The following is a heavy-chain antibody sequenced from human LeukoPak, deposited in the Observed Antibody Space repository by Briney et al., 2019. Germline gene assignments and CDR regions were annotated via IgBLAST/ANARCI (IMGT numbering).Heavy chain of an antibody. D-gene: IGHD5-12*01. CDR3: ARYSGYSGFDFDS. CDR1: GFTFNNHW. CDR2: IKPDGSDK. V-gene: IGHV3-7*03. J-gene: IGHJ4*02. Sequence: GGSLRLSCVTSGFTFNNHWTSWVRQAPGKGLEWLANIKPDGSDKHYVDSVKGRFTISGDSAKNSLYLQMNSLRAEDTAVYYCARYSGYSGFDFDSWGQGTLVTVSA.